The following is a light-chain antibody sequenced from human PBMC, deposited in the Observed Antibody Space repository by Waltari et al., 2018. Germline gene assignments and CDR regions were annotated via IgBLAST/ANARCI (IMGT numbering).Light chain of an antibody. J-gene: IGKJ3*01. CDR1: QSISDN. V-gene: IGKV3-15*01. CDR3: QQYDDWPLT. CDR2: RAS. Sequence: EIVMTQSPATLSVSPGERATFSCRGSQSISDNLAWYQQKPGQAPRLLIFRASTRATDIPARFSGSGSGTEFTLTISSLQSEDFAVYYCQQYDDWPLTFGPGTKVDF.